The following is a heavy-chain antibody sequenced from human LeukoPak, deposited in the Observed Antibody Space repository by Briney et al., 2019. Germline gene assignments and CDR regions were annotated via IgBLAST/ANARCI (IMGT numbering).Heavy chain of an antibody. Sequence: PGGSLRLSCAASGFTFSSYWMSWVRQAPGKGLEWVANIKQDGSEKYYVDSVKGRFTISRDNAKNSLYLQMKSLRAEDTAVYYCARDQGTIFGVVIIVGPFDYWGQGTLVTVSS. CDR1: GFTFSSYW. CDR2: IKQDGSEK. CDR3: ARDQGTIFGVVIIVGPFDY. D-gene: IGHD3-3*01. V-gene: IGHV3-7*01. J-gene: IGHJ4*02.